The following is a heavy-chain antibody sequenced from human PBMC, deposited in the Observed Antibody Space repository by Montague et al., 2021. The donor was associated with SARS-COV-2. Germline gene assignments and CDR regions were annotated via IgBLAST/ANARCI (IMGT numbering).Heavy chain of an antibody. CDR3: ARSWGQWPLLGYYFDY. CDR2: IYDSGST. V-gene: IGHV4-39*01. D-gene: IGHD6-19*01. CDR1: GGSISSSNYY. Sequence: SETLSLTCTVSGGSISSSNYYWGWIRQPPGKGLEWIGSIYDSGSTYYNPSLQSRVTISLDTSKNQFSLKLSSVTAADTAVYYCARSWGQWPLLGYYFDYWGQGTLVTVSS. J-gene: IGHJ4*02.